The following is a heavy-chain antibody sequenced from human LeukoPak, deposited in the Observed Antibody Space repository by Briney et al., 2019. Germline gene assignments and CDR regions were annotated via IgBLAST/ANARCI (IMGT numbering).Heavy chain of an antibody. CDR1: GYTFTGYY. J-gene: IGHJ4*02. V-gene: IGHV1-2*02. CDR3: AKGGADYGELLFDQ. CDR2: INPNSGGT. Sequence: GASVKVSCKASGYTFTGYYMRWVRQAPGQGLEWMGWINPNSGGTNYAQKFQGRVTMTRDTSISTGYMELSRLRSDDTAVYYCAKGGADYGELLFDQWGQGTLVTVSS. D-gene: IGHD4-17*01.